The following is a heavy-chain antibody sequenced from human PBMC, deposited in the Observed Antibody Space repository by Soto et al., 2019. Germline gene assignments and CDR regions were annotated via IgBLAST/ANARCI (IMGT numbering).Heavy chain of an antibody. CDR1: GASISGYH. V-gene: IGHV4-34*01. J-gene: IGHJ4*02. D-gene: IGHD3-10*01. CDR3: ASYGRGTYYYGYYFHH. CDR2: IHHSGST. Sequence: SETLSLTCTVSGASISGYHWTWIRQPPGKGLEWIREIHHSGSTNYNPSLKSRVTISLDTSKNQFSLKLSSVTAADAAVYYCASYGRGTYYYGYYFHHWGQGTPVTVSS.